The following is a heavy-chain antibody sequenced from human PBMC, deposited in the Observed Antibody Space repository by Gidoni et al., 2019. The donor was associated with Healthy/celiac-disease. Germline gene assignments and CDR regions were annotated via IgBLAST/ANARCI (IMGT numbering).Heavy chain of an antibody. CDR1: SGSA. CDR2: IRSKANSYAT. V-gene: IGHV3-73*01. J-gene: IGHJ6*02. Sequence: SGSAMHWVRQASGKGLEWVGRIRSKANSYATAYAASVKGRFTISRYDSKNTAYPQMNSLKTEDTAVYYCTRPFWSGYSDGYYYGMDVWGQGTTVTVSS. CDR3: TRPFWSGYSDGYYYGMDV. D-gene: IGHD3-3*01.